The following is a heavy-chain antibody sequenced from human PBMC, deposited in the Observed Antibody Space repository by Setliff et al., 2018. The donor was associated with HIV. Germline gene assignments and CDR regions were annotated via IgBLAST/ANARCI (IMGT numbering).Heavy chain of an antibody. CDR1: GYTFTNFA. Sequence: ASVKVSCKASGYTFTNFAIHWVRQAPGQRLEWMGWLNGGNGNTKYAQKFQGRVTITRDTSASTVYMELISLRSEDTAVYYCARYSNFDYWGQGTLVTVSS. CDR3: ARYSNFDY. D-gene: IGHD4-4*01. V-gene: IGHV1-3*01. CDR2: LNGGNGNT. J-gene: IGHJ4*02.